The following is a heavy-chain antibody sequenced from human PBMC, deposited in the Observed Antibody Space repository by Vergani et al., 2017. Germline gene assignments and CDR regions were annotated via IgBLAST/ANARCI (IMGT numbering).Heavy chain of an antibody. J-gene: IGHJ5*02. CDR3: ASDTHSGQRADR. Sequence: QVQLQESGPGLVKSSETLSLPCSVSFDSIRNLYCNWIRQPPGKGLAWIGSIHYSENTNYNPSLKTRVTISVDTSKNQFSLTLTSVTAADTAVYYCASDTHSGQRADRWGQGILVTVTS. V-gene: IGHV4-59*11. CDR2: IHYSENT. D-gene: IGHD6-19*01. CDR1: FDSIRNLY.